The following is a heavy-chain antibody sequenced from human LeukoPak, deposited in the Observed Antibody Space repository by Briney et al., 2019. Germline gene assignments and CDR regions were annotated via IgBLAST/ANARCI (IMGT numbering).Heavy chain of an antibody. V-gene: IGHV1-18*01. CDR3: ARASLTSDSPPHYYYYGTDV. J-gene: IGHJ6*02. CDR1: GYTFTSYG. Sequence: ASVKVSCKASGYTFTSYGISWVRQAPGQGLEWMGWISAYNGNTNYAQKLQGRVTMTTDTSTSTAYMELSSLRSEDTAVYYCARASLTSDSPPHYYYYGTDVWGQGTTVTVSS. CDR2: ISAYNGNT. D-gene: IGHD3-16*01.